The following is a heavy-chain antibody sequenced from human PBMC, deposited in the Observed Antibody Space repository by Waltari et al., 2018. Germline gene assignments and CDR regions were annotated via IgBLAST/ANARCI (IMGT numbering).Heavy chain of an antibody. Sequence: QVQLVQSGAEVKKPGASVKVSCKASGYTFTGYYMHWVRQAPGQGLGWIGRINPNSGGTNYAQKFQGRVTMTRYTSISTAYMELSRLRSDDTAVYYCARGTRKTSYNWFDPWGQGTLVTVSS. J-gene: IGHJ5*02. V-gene: IGHV1-2*06. CDR3: ARGTRKTSYNWFDP. CDR1: GYTFTGYY. CDR2: INPNSGGT. D-gene: IGHD6-6*01.